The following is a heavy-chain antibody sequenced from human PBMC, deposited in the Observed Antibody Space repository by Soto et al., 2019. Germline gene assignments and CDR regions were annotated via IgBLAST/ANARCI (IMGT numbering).Heavy chain of an antibody. Sequence: GGSLRLSCAASGFIFRNYGMSWVRQAPGKGLEWVSAISGRGVSIFHADSVKGRFTISRDNSKSTLYLQMNSLRADDTAVYYRAKAHYCDSEGYRSEKENFDYWGQGTLVTVSS. CDR2: ISGRGVSI. D-gene: IGHD2-21*01. CDR1: GFIFRNYG. V-gene: IGHV3-23*01. CDR3: AKAHYCDSEGYRSEKENFDY. J-gene: IGHJ4*02.